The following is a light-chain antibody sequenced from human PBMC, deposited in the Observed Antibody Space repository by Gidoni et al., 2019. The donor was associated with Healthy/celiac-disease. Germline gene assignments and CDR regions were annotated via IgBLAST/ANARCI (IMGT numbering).Light chain of an antibody. CDR1: QGISNY. CDR3: QKYNSAPLT. Sequence: DIQMTQSPSSLSASVGDRVTLTCRASQGISNYLAWYQQKPGKVPKLLIYAASTLQSGVPSRFSGSGSGTDFTLTISSLQPEDGATYYCQKYNSAPLTFGGGTKVEIK. V-gene: IGKV1-27*01. CDR2: AAS. J-gene: IGKJ4*01.